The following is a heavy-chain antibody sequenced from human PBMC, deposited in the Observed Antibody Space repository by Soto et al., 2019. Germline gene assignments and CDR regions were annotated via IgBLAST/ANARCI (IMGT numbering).Heavy chain of an antibody. CDR3: AKDSRYCSGGSCYCDAFDI. Sequence: QAGGSLRLSCAASGFTFSSYAMSWVRQAPGKGLEWVSAISGSGGSTYYADSVKGRFTISRDNSKNTLYLQMNSLRAEDTAVYYCAKDSRYCSGGSCYCDAFDIWGQGTMVTVSS. D-gene: IGHD2-15*01. J-gene: IGHJ3*02. V-gene: IGHV3-23*01. CDR2: ISGSGGST. CDR1: GFTFSSYA.